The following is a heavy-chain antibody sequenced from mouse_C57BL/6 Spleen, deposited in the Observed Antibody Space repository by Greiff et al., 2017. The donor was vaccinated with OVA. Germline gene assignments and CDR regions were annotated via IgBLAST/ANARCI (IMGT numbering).Heavy chain of an antibody. J-gene: IGHJ2*01. CDR2: IDPSDSYT. D-gene: IGHD2-1*01. CDR3: ARRGAYGNSYYFDY. CDR1: GYTFTSYW. V-gene: IGHV1-59*01. Sequence: QVQLQQPGAELVRPGTSVKLSCKASGYTFTSYWMHWVKQRPGQGLEWIGVIDPSDSYTNYNQKFKGKATLTVDTSSSTAYMQLSSLTSEDSAVYYCARRGAYGNSYYFDYWGQGTTLTVSS.